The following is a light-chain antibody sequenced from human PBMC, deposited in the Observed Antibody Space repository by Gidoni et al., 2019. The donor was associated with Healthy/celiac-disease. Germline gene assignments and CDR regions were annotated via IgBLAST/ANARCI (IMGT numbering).Light chain of an antibody. J-gene: IGKJ1*01. V-gene: IGKV3-11*01. Sequence: ENVLTQSPANPSMSQGERATLACRTSQSDSSYLPWDHQKPRPAHRLLIYDASNRATGVPAWFSGSGSGTDFTLTISCLEPEDFAVYYCQQRSNFPRTFGQGTKVEIK. CDR2: DAS. CDR1: QSDSSY. CDR3: QQRSNFPRT.